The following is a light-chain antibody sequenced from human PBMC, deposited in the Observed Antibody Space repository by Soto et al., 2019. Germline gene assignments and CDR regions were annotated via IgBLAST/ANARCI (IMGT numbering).Light chain of an antibody. V-gene: IGKV2-28*01. CDR3: MQALQTPRT. CDR2: LGS. Sequence: DIVMTQSPLSLPVTPGEPASISCRSSQSLLHSNGYNYLDWYLQKPGQSPQLLIYLGSNRACWVPDRFSGSGSGTDVTLKISRVEAEDVGVYYCMQALQTPRTVGQGTKLEIK. CDR1: QSLLHSNGYNY. J-gene: IGKJ2*02.